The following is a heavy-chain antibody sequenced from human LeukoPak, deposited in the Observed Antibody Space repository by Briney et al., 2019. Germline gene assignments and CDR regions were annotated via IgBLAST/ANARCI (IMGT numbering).Heavy chain of an antibody. CDR1: GFTFSSYA. CDR3: AKLIYSGSHPPLDAFDI. D-gene: IGHD1-26*01. CDR2: ISGSGGST. J-gene: IGHJ3*02. Sequence: PGGSLRLSCAASGFTFSSYAMSWVRQAPGKGLEWVSAISGSGGSTYYADSVKGRFTISRDNSKNTLYLQMNSLRAEDTAVYYCAKLIYSGSHPPLDAFDIWGQGTMVTVSS. V-gene: IGHV3-23*01.